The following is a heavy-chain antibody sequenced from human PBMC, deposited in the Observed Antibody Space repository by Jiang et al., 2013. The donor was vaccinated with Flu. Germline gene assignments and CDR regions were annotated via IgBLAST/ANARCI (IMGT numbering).Heavy chain of an antibody. CDR1: FSSYA. CDR2: IIPIFGTA. CDR3: AREKLGIAVAGNPLFDY. J-gene: IGHJ4*02. V-gene: IGHV1-69*01. Sequence: FSSYAISWVRQAPGQGLEWMGGIIPIFGTANYAQKFQGRVTITADESTSTAYMELSSLRSEDTAVYYCAREKLGIAVAGNPLFDYWGQGTLVTVSS. D-gene: IGHD6-19*01.